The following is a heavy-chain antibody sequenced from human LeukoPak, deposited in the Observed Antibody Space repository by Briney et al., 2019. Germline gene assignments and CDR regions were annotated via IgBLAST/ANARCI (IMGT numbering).Heavy chain of an antibody. Sequence: PGGSLRLSCAASGFTFDDYGMSWVRQAPGKGLEWVSGINWNGGSTGYADSVKGRFTISRDNSKNTLYLQMNSLRAEDTAVYYCAKVIGYSGYDPLSNPSDYWGQGTLVTVSS. J-gene: IGHJ4*02. CDR3: AKVIGYSGYDPLSNPSDY. D-gene: IGHD5-12*01. CDR2: INWNGGST. V-gene: IGHV3-20*04. CDR1: GFTFDDYG.